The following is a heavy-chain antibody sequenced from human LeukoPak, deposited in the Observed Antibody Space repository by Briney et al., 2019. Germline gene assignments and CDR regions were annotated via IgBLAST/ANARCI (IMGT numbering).Heavy chain of an antibody. Sequence: PGGSLRLSCAASGSTVSSNYMSWVRQAPGKGLEWVSIIYSDGRSYYADSVKGRFTISRDNSKNTLYLQMNSLRAEDTALYYCARESNSGYYLSYWGQGTLVAVSS. J-gene: IGHJ4*02. CDR2: IYSDGRS. V-gene: IGHV3-66*01. D-gene: IGHD3-22*01. CDR1: GSTVSSNY. CDR3: ARESNSGYYLSY.